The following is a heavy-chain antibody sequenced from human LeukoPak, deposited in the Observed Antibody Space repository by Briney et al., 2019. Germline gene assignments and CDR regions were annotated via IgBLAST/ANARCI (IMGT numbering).Heavy chain of an antibody. D-gene: IGHD2-21*01. V-gene: IGHV4-34*01. CDR1: GGSFSGYY. Sequence: SETLSLTCAVYGGSFSGYYWSWIRQPPGNGLEWIGEINHSGSNNYNPSLKSRVTISVDTSKNQFSLKLSSVTAADTAVYYCARVTAGDNDYWGQGTLVTVSS. CDR2: INHSGSN. J-gene: IGHJ4*02. CDR3: ARVTAGDNDY.